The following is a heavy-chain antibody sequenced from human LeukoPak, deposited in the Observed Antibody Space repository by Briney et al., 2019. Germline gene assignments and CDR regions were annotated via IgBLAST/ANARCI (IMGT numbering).Heavy chain of an antibody. CDR2: VYPGDSDT. V-gene: IGHV5-51*01. Sequence: GESLKISCKGSGYKFSIYWIGWVRQMPGKGLEWMGIVYPGDSDTRYGPSFQGQVTISADNSITTAYLQWNSLEASDTAMYYCARHVGLNTAFYIWGQGTMVTVSS. J-gene: IGHJ3*02. D-gene: IGHD1-26*01. CDR3: ARHVGLNTAFYI. CDR1: GYKFSIYW.